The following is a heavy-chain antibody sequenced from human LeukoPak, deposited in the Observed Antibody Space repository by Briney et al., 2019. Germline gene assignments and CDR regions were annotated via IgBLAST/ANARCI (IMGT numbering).Heavy chain of an antibody. J-gene: IGHJ6*02. CDR1: RYTFTGYY. CDR2: INPNSGGT. V-gene: IGHV1-2*02. CDR3: ARVEAGQQLEFSTLYGMDL. D-gene: IGHD6-13*01. Sequence: GASVKVSCKASRYTFTGYYMHWVRQAPGQGLEWMGWINPNSGGTNYAQKFQGRVTMTRDTSISTAYMELSRLRSDDTAVYYCARVEAGQQLEFSTLYGMDLWGQGTTVTVSS.